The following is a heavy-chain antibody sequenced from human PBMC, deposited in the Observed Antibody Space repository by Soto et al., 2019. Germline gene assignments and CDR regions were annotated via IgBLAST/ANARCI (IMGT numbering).Heavy chain of an antibody. CDR3: AHSRSYYYDSSRIKTFDY. CDR1: GFSLSTSGVG. D-gene: IGHD3-22*01. Sequence: SGPTLVNPTQTLTLTCTFSGFSLSTSGVGVGWIRQPPGKALEWLALIYWDDDKRYSPSLKSRLTITKDTSKNQVVLTMTNMDPVDTATYYCAHSRSYYYDSSRIKTFDYWGQGTLVTVPS. V-gene: IGHV2-5*02. J-gene: IGHJ4*02. CDR2: IYWDDDK.